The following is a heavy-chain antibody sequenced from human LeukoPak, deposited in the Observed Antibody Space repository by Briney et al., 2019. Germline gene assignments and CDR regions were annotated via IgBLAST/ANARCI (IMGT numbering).Heavy chain of an antibody. D-gene: IGHD1-14*01. CDR1: GFTFTKYW. J-gene: IGHJ4*02. V-gene: IGHV3-7*01. Sequence: GGSLRLSCAASGFTFTKYWMSWVRQAPGKGLEWVGNIKQDGSDKNYMDSVKGRFTISRDNTKNSVYLQMSSLRAEDTAVYYCAKEVWGPEYWGQGTLVTVSS. CDR3: AKEVWGPEY. CDR2: IKQDGSDK.